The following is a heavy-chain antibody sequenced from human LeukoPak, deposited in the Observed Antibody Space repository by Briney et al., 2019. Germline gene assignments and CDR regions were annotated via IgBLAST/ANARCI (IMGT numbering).Heavy chain of an antibody. CDR2: ISDSGGTT. CDR1: GFTFSTYA. V-gene: IGHV3-23*01. Sequence: VGSLRLSCAASGFTFSTYAVSWVRQAPGKGLEWVSGISDSGGTTYYADSVKGRFTISRDNSKNTLYLQMNSLRAEDTAVFYCAKEHDSSGYADYWGQGTLVTVSS. J-gene: IGHJ4*02. D-gene: IGHD3-22*01. CDR3: AKEHDSSGYADY.